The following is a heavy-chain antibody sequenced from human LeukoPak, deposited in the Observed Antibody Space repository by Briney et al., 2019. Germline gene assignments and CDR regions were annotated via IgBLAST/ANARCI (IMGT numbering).Heavy chain of an antibody. J-gene: IGHJ4*02. CDR2: IIPIFGTA. CDR3: ARDPEPGTTGTGDY. D-gene: IGHD1-1*01. V-gene: IGHV1-69*13. Sequence: APVKVSCKASGGTFSSYAISWVRQAPGQGLEWMGGIIPIFGTANYAQKFQGRVTITADESTSTAYMELSSLRSEDTAVYYCARDPEPGTTGTGDYWGQGTLVTVSS. CDR1: GGTFSSYA.